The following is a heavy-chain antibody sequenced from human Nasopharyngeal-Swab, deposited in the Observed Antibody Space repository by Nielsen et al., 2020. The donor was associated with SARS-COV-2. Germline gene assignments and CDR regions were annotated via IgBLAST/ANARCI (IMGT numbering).Heavy chain of an antibody. CDR1: GYTFTGYY. J-gene: IGHJ4*02. V-gene: IGHV1-2*06. CDR3: ARDYCGGDCFPDS. CDR2: INPYSGGT. Sequence: SVKVSCKASGYTFTGYYIHWVRQAPGQGLDWMGRINPYSGGTNYAQKFQGRVTMTRDTSISTAYMELSRLRSDDTAVYYCARDYCGGDCFPDSWGQGTLVTVSS. D-gene: IGHD2-21*02.